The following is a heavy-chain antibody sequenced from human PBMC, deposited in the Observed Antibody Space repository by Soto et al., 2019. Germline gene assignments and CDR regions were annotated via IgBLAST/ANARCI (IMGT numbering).Heavy chain of an antibody. D-gene: IGHD3-22*01. J-gene: IGHJ6*02. CDR2: ISFAGTNK. Sequence: QVQLVESGGGVVQPERSQRLSCTASKFTFASYVMHWVRQAPGEGLEWVAIISFAGTNKYYADSVKGRFTISRDNSKNTMYLQMNSLRPEDTALYYCAREMIPMIMGGMSAMDVWGQGTTVTVS. CDR3: AREMIPMIMGGMSAMDV. V-gene: IGHV3-30*04. CDR1: KFTFASYV.